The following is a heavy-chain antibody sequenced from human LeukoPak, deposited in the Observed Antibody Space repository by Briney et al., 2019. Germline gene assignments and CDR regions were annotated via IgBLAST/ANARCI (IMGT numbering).Heavy chain of an antibody. Sequence: ASVKVSCKASGYTFTDYYMHWVRQAPGQGFEWMGWINPNDGDTNYAQKFQGRVTMTRDTSISTAHMEVSRLRSDDTAVYYSARASFLYCSSSTCLFDYWGQGTLVTVSS. CDR1: GYTFTDYY. CDR3: ARASFLYCSSSTCLFDY. V-gene: IGHV1-2*02. J-gene: IGHJ4*02. D-gene: IGHD2-2*01. CDR2: INPNDGDT.